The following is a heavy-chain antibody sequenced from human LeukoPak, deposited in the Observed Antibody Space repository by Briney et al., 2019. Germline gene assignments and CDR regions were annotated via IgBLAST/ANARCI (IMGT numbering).Heavy chain of an antibody. D-gene: IGHD2-2*01. J-gene: IGHJ4*02. CDR3: SRDVGEYCSSINCHASDY. Sequence: GPSVSVSSTASRYTFTSYYMHWGRQAPGQGLEWMRWINAGSGATNSTQRFHCRVTITSDTSISTVYFELSRLISADPAVPYFSRDVGEYCSSINCHASDYWGQGTLVTVSS. CDR1: RYTFTSYY. V-gene: IGHV1-2*02. CDR2: INAGSGAT.